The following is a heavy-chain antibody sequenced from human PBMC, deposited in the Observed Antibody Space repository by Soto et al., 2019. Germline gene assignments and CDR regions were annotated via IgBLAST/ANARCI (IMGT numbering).Heavy chain of an antibody. J-gene: IGHJ4*02. CDR3: ASRAAFYDILTGYYPPYFDY. D-gene: IGHD3-9*01. CDR2: IYYSGST. Sequence: QLQLQESGPGLVKPSETLSLTCTVSGGSISSSSYYWGWIRQPPGKGLEWIGSIYYSGSTYYNPSLKSRVTISVDTSKNQFSLKLSSVTAADTAVYYCASRAAFYDILTGYYPPYFDYWGQGTLVTVSS. CDR1: GGSISSSSYY. V-gene: IGHV4-39*01.